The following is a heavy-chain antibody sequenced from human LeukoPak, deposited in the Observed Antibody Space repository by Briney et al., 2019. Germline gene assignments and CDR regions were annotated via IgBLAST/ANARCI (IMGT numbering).Heavy chain of an antibody. CDR2: INPSGGST. V-gene: IGHV1-46*01. CDR3: ARDVSYGSGSRGPLVG. CDR1: GYTFTSYY. J-gene: IGHJ3*01. Sequence: ASVKVSCKASGYTFTSYYMHWVRQAPGQGLEWMGIINPSGGSTSYAQKFQGRVTMTRDTSTSTVYMELSSLRSEDTAVYYCARDVSYGSGSRGPLVGWGQGTMVTVSS. D-gene: IGHD3-10*01.